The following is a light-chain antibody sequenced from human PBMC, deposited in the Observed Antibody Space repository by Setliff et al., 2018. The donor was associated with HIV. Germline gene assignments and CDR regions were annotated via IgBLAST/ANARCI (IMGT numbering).Light chain of an antibody. CDR2: DVS. V-gene: IGLV2-14*03. J-gene: IGLJ1*01. CDR1: SSDVGGYNY. Sequence: QSALTQPASVSGSPGQSITISCTGTSSDVGGYNYVSWYQQHPGKAPKLMIYDVSDRPSGVSDRFSGSKSGNTASLTISGLQPEDEADYYCSSYVSSNNNYVFGTGTKVTV. CDR3: SSYVSSNNNYV.